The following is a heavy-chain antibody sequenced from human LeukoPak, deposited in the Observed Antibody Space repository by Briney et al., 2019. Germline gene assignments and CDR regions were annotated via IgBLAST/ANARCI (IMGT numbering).Heavy chain of an antibody. Sequence: GGSLRLSCAASGFTFSSYAMSWVRQAPGKGLEWVANIKQDGGEKYYVESVKGRFTISRDNVKNSLYLQMNSLRVEDTAVYYCARARGGYDLDYWGQGTLVTVSS. D-gene: IGHD5-12*01. CDR3: ARARGGYDLDY. CDR1: GFTFSSYA. J-gene: IGHJ4*02. CDR2: IKQDGGEK. V-gene: IGHV3-7*01.